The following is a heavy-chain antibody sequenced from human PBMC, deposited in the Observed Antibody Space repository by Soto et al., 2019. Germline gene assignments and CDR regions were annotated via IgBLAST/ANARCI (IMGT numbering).Heavy chain of an antibody. CDR2: IYTSGST. CDR3: ARVMAGGRDEYFQH. Sequence: QVQLQESGPGLVKPSETLSLTCTVSGGSISSYYWSWIRQPAGKGLEWIGRIYTSGSTHYNPSLKSRVNMSVDTSRNQFPLTLSSVTAADTAVYYCARVMAGGRDEYFQHWGQGTLVTVSS. V-gene: IGHV4-4*07. D-gene: IGHD3-16*01. J-gene: IGHJ1*01. CDR1: GGSISSYY.